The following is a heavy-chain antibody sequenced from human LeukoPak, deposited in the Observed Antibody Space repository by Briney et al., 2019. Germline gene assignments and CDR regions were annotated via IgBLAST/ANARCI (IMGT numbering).Heavy chain of an antibody. CDR1: GFTFSSYS. CDR2: ISSSSSYI. V-gene: IGHV3-21*01. J-gene: IGHJ5*02. D-gene: IGHD6-13*01. CDR3: ARGSHSSSWYFNWFDP. Sequence: GGSLRLSCAASGFTFSSYSMNWVRQAPGKGLEWVSSISSSSSYIYYADSVKGRFTISRDNAKNSLYLQMSSLRDEDTAVYYCARGSHSSSWYFNWFDPWGQGTLVTVSS.